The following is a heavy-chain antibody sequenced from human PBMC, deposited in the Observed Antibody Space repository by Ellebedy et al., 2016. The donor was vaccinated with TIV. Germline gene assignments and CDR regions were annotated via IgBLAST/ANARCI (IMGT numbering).Heavy chain of an antibody. CDR3: ATSYDSSGYYDDDAFDI. J-gene: IGHJ3*02. Sequence: MPSETLSLTCTVSGGSISTYYWSWIRQPPGKGLEWIGYIYYSGSTKYNPSLKSRVTMSVDTSKKQFSLNLSSVTAADTAVYYCATSYDSSGYYDDDAFDIWGQGTIVTVSS. D-gene: IGHD3-22*01. V-gene: IGHV4-59*01. CDR2: IYYSGST. CDR1: GGSISTYY.